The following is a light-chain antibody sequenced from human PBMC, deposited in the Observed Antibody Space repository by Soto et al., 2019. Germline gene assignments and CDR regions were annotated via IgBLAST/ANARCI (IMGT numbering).Light chain of an antibody. V-gene: IGKV3-20*01. J-gene: IGKJ2*01. CDR3: QQHDYSQRYT. Sequence: EIVVTQSPGTLSLSPGERATISCRASQSVSSSYLVWYQQKPGQAPRLLIYGTSSRATGIPDRFSGSGSGTDFTLTISRLEPEDFAVYHCQQHDYSQRYTFGQGTKLEIK. CDR1: QSVSSSY. CDR2: GTS.